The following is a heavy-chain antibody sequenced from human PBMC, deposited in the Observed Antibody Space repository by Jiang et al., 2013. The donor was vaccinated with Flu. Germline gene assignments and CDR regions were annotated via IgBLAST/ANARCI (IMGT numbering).Heavy chain of an antibody. D-gene: IGHD2-21*02. J-gene: IGHJ4*02. CDR1: GFTFSRYA. CDR3: ARISTVVTAINDYFDY. Sequence: ASGFTFSRYAMHWVRQAPGKGLEWVASISNDGSKKYYGDSVKGRFTISRDNSKNTLFLQMNSLRAEDTAVYYCARISTVVTAINDYFDYWGQGALVTVSS. CDR2: ISNDGSKK. V-gene: IGHV3-30-3*01.